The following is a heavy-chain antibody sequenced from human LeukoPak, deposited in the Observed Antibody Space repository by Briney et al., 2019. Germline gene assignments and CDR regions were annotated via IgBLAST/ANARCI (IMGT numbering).Heavy chain of an antibody. CDR2: IYYSGST. CDR3: ARGSYCSSTSCFDY. J-gene: IGHJ4*02. D-gene: IGHD2-2*01. V-gene: IGHV4-59*01. CDR1: GGSISSYY. Sequence: PSETLSLTCTVSGGSISSYYWSWIRQPPGKGLEWIGYIYYSGSTNYNPSLKSRVTISVDTSKNQFSLKLSSVTAADTAVYYCARGSYCSSTSCFDYWGQGTLVTVSS.